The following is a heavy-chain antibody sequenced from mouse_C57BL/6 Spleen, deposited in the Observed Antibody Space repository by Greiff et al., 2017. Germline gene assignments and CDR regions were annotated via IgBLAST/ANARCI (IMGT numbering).Heavy chain of an antibody. V-gene: IGHV3-8*01. CDR2: ISYSGST. D-gene: IGHD2-4*01. Sequence: EVKLVESGPGLAKPSQTLSLTCSVTGYSITSDYWNWIRKFPGNKLEYMGYISYSGSTYYNPSLKSRISITRDTSKNQYYLQLNSVTTEDTATYYCARYKTIYYDYDDGIGFDYWGQGTTLTVSS. CDR1: GYSITSDY. CDR3: ARYKTIYYDYDDGIGFDY. J-gene: IGHJ2*01.